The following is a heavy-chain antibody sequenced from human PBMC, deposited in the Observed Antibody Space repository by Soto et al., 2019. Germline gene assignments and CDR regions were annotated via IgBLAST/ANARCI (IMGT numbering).Heavy chain of an antibody. D-gene: IGHD3-10*01. CDR1: GFTFSSYA. J-gene: IGHJ4*02. CDR2: ISYDGSNK. CDR3: ARIYGSGSTYDY. Sequence: PGGTLRLSCAASGFTFSSYAMHWVRQAPGKGLEWVAVISYDGSNKYYADSVKGRFTISRDNSKNTLYLQMNSLRAEDTAVYYCARIYGSGSTYDYWGQGTLVTVSS. V-gene: IGHV3-30-3*01.